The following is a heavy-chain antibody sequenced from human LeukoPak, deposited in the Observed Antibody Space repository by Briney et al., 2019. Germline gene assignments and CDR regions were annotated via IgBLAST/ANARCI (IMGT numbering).Heavy chain of an antibody. CDR1: GGSISSYY. V-gene: IGHV4-59*01. J-gene: IGHJ4*02. D-gene: IGHD3-10*01. Sequence: SETLSLTCTVSGGSISSYYWSWIRQPPGKELEWIGYIYYSGSTNYNPSLKSRVTISVDTSKNQFSLKLSSVTAADTAVYYCARGTYYYGSGSYFDYWGQGTLVTVSS. CDR3: ARGTYYYGSGSYFDY. CDR2: IYYSGST.